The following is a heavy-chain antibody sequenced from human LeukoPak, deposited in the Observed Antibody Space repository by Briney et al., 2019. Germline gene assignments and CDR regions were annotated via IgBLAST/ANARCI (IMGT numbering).Heavy chain of an antibody. CDR1: GFTFSNYW. CDR3: ARSLSNTVRGVGDS. D-gene: IGHD3-10*01. CDR2: MSGDGSNT. Sequence: GWSLRLSCAASGFTFSNYWMNWVRQVPGKGLMWVSRMSGDGSNTNYADSVKGRFTISRDNAKNTLYLQMNSLRVEDTALYYCARSLSNTVRGVGDSWGQGTLVTVSS. J-gene: IGHJ4*02. V-gene: IGHV3-74*01.